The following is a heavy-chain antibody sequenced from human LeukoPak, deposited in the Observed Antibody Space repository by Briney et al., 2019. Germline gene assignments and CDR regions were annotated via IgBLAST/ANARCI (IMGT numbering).Heavy chain of an antibody. CDR1: GLTVSSNY. J-gene: IGHJ6*02. CDR2: IKSKTDGGTT. CDR3: TTDLLLWFGELPYYYYGMDV. Sequence: NSGGSLRLSCAASGLTVSSNYMSWVRQAPVKGLEWVGRIKSKTDGGTTDYAAPVKGRFTISRDDSKNTLYLQMNSLKTEDTAVYYCTTDLLLWFGELPYYYYGMDVWGQGTTVTVSS. V-gene: IGHV3-15*01. D-gene: IGHD3-10*01.